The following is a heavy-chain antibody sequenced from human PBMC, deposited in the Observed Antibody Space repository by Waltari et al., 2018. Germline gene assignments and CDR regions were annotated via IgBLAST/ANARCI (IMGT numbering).Heavy chain of an antibody. D-gene: IGHD6-19*01. Sequence: QVQLVESGGGVVQPGRSLRLSCAASGFTFSSYGMHWVRQAPGRGLEWVAVIWYDGSNKYYADSVKGRFTISRDNSKNTLYLQMNSLRAEDTAVYYCARDQGIAVVQLWGGVDYWGQGTLVTVSS. CDR1: GFTFSSYG. V-gene: IGHV3-33*01. J-gene: IGHJ4*02. CDR2: IWYDGSNK. CDR3: ARDQGIAVVQLWGGVDY.